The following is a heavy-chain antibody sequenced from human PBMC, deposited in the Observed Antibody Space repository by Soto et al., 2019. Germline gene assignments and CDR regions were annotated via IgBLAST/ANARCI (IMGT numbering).Heavy chain of an antibody. D-gene: IGHD2-2*02. V-gene: IGHV1-69*06. CDR2: IIPIFNST. CDR3: AREGRGKKAGYNGLVSLGY. CDR1: GSRFSNYV. J-gene: IGHJ4*02. Sequence: ASVKVSCKVSGSRFSNYVISWVRQAPGHGLEWLGRIIPIFNSTKYAQNFQGRVTITADKSTSTAPLELSSLRSDDTAVYYCAREGRGKKAGYNGLVSLGYWGQGTLVTVSS.